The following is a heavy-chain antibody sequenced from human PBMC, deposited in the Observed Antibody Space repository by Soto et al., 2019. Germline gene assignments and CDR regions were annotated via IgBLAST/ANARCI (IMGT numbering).Heavy chain of an antibody. CDR2: IYTSGNS. J-gene: IGHJ4*02. Sequence: QVQLQESGPGLVKPSETLSLTCSVSGGSIRNYYWNWIRQPAGKGLEWIGRIYTSGNSDYNPSLKSRVTMSADTSMNQLSLRLSSVTAADSAVYYCARLWFGKPPGYLDYWGQGIRGTISS. D-gene: IGHD3-10*01. CDR3: ARLWFGKPPGYLDY. V-gene: IGHV4-4*07. CDR1: GGSIRNYY.